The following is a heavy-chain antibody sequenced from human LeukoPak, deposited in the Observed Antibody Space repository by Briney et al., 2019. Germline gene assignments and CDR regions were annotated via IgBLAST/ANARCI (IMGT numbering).Heavy chain of an antibody. J-gene: IGHJ6*02. CDR2: IYTSGST. CDR1: GGSFSGYY. D-gene: IGHD3-16*01. Sequence: PSETLSLTCAVYGGSFSGYYWSWIRQPAGKGLEWIGRIYTSGSTNYNPSLKSRVTMSVDTSKSQFSLKLSSVTAADTAVYYCARTIMENFYYYYYGMDVWGQGTTVTVSS. CDR3: ARTIMENFYYYYYGMDV. V-gene: IGHV4-59*10.